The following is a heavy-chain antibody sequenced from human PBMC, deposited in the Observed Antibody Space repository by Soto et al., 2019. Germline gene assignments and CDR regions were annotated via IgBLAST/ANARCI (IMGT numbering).Heavy chain of an antibody. V-gene: IGHV3-74*01. J-gene: IGHJ4*02. CDR3: LRGNSGYGNFDY. CDR2: IKGDGSET. Sequence: LRLSCAASGFTFSSYWMHWVRQAPGKGLVWVSRIKGDGSETNYADSVKGRFTISRDNAKNTLYLQLNSLRAEDTAVYYCLRGNSGYGNFDYWGQGTRVTVSS. CDR1: GFTFSSYW. D-gene: IGHD5-12*01.